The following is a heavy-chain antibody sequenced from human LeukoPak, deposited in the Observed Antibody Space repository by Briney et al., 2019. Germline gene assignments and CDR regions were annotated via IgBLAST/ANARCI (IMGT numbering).Heavy chain of an antibody. J-gene: IGHJ1*01. CDR2: INHSGST. Sequence: SETLSLTCAVYGGSFSGYYWSWIRQPPGKGLEWIGEINHSGSTNYNPSLKSRVTISVDTSKNQFSLKLSSVTAADTAVYYCARIKNDYYDSSGHYFQHWGQGTLVTVSS. D-gene: IGHD3-22*01. CDR3: ARIKNDYYDSSGHYFQH. CDR1: GGSFSGYY. V-gene: IGHV4-34*01.